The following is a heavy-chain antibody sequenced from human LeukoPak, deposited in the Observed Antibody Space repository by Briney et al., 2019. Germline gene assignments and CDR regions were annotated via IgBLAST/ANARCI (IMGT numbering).Heavy chain of an antibody. CDR1: GFSFRSHG. V-gene: IGHV3-21*01. CDR3: ARDPYSGNYGNYYYYCMDV. Sequence: PGGTLRLSCAASGFSFRSHGMNWVRQAPGRALEWVSSITSSGTYIFYADSVKGRFTISRDNAKNSLYLQMNSLGPEDTAVYYCARDPYSGNYGNYYYYCMDVWGKGTTVTISS. CDR2: ITSSGTYI. J-gene: IGHJ6*03. D-gene: IGHD1-26*01.